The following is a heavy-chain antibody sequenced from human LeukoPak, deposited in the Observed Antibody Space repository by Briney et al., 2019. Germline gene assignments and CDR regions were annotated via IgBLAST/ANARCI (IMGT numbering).Heavy chain of an antibody. CDR1: GFTFSSYA. V-gene: IGHV3-23*01. Sequence: PGGSLRLSCAASGFTFSSYAMSWVRQAPGKGLEWVSTISGGGGSTYHADSVKGRFTISRDNAKNSLYLQMNSLRAEDTAVYYCARDHYYGMDVWGQGATVTVSS. J-gene: IGHJ6*02. CDR3: ARDHYYGMDV. CDR2: ISGGGGST.